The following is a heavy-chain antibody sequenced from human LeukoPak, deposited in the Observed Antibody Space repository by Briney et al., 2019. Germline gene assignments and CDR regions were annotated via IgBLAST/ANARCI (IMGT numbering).Heavy chain of an antibody. CDR2: IIPIFGTA. D-gene: IGHD3-10*01. CDR1: GGTFSSYA. CDR3: ARELEKLLWFGEFDDAFDI. Sequence: GGSVKVSCKASGGTFSSYAISWVRQAPGQGLEWMGGIIPIFGTANYAQKFQGRVTITADESTSTAYMELSSLRSEDTAEYCCARELEKLLWFGEFDDAFDIWGQGTMVTVSS. V-gene: IGHV1-69*13. J-gene: IGHJ3*02.